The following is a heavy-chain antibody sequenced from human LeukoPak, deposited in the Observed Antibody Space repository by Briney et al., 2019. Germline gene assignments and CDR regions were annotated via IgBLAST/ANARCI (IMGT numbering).Heavy chain of an antibody. CDR1: GGSISSYY. Sequence: PSETLSLTCTVSGGSISSYYWSWIRQPPGKGLEWIGYIYYSGSTNYNPSLKSRVTISVDTSKNQFSLKLSSVTAADTAVYYCARDRIAARLPYYYYYGMDVWDQGTTVTVS. D-gene: IGHD6-6*01. J-gene: IGHJ6*02. CDR2: IYYSGST. V-gene: IGHV4-59*01. CDR3: ARDRIAARLPYYYYYGMDV.